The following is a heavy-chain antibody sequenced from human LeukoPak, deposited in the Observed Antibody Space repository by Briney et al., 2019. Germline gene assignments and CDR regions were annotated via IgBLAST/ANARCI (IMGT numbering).Heavy chain of an antibody. CDR1: GGSVSDYY. J-gene: IGHJ3*02. Sequence: SETLSLTCTISGGSVSDYYWSWIRQSPGKGLEWIGYIYYTGSTTYNPSLKSRVTMSADTSKNQFSLKLTSVTAADTGVYYCXRYSGTWPYAFDIWGQGTRVTVSS. D-gene: IGHD6-13*01. V-gene: IGHV4-59*02. CDR3: XRYSGTWPYAFDI. CDR2: IYYTGST.